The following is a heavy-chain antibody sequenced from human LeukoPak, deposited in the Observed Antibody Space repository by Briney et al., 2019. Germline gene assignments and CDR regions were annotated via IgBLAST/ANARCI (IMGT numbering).Heavy chain of an antibody. Sequence: GESLKISCKGSGYSFTSYWIGWVRQMPGKGLEWMGIIYPGDSDTRYSPSFQGQVTISADKSISTAYPQWSSLKASDTAMYYCARLFTYYYGSGSYYSSYYYYMDVWGKGTTVTISS. CDR3: ARLFTYYYGSGSYYSSYYYYMDV. CDR2: IYPGDSDT. CDR1: GYSFTSYW. D-gene: IGHD3-10*01. V-gene: IGHV5-51*01. J-gene: IGHJ6*03.